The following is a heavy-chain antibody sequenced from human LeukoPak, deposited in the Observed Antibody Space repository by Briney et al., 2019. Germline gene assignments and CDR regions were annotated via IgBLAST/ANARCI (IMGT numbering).Heavy chain of an antibody. CDR3: ARGVVGATGYFDY. CDR1: GGSISSGSYY. D-gene: IGHD1-26*01. CDR2: IYTSGSP. J-gene: IGHJ4*02. V-gene: IGHV4-61*02. Sequence: SETLSLTCTVSGGSISSGSYYWSWIRQPAGKGLEWIGRIYTSGSPNYNPSLKSRVTISVDTSKNQFSLKLSSVSAADTAVYYCARGVVGATGYFDYWGQGTLVTVSS.